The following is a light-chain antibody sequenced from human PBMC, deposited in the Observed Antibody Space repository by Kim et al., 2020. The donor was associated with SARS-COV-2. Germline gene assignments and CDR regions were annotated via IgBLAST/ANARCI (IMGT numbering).Light chain of an antibody. CDR3: QKYDVAPWT. CDR1: QDISNY. CDR2: AAS. Sequence: AIGDRVTITCRASQDISNYVSWYQQKPGKPPKLLIYAASTLQSGVPSRFSGSGSGTDFTLTISSLQPEDVATYYCQKYDVAPWTFGQGTKVDIK. J-gene: IGKJ1*01. V-gene: IGKV1-27*01.